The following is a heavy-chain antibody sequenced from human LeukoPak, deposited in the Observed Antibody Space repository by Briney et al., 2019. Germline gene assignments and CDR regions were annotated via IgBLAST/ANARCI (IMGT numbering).Heavy chain of an antibody. J-gene: IGHJ4*02. CDR2: IYYSGST. V-gene: IGHV4-59*01. CDR1: GGSISSYY. CDR3: ARAPYGGATDY. Sequence: SETLSLTCTVSGGSISSYYWSWLRQPPGKGLEWIGYIYYSGSTNYNPSLKSRVTISVDTSKNQFSLKLSSVTAADTAVYYCARAPYGGATDYWGQGTLVTVSS. D-gene: IGHD4/OR15-4a*01.